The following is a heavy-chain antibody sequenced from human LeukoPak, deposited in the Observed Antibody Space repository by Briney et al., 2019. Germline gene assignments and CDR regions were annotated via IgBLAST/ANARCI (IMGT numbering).Heavy chain of an antibody. Sequence: SETLSLTCAVYGGSFIGFHWSWIRQPPGKGLEWIGEINHSGSTNYNPSLKSRVTISVDTSKNQFSLKLSSVTAADTAVYYCAVVVPAAMDNWFDPWGQGTLVTVSS. V-gene: IGHV4-34*01. D-gene: IGHD2-2*01. CDR3: AVVVPAAMDNWFDP. CDR1: GGSFIGFH. CDR2: INHSGST. J-gene: IGHJ5*02.